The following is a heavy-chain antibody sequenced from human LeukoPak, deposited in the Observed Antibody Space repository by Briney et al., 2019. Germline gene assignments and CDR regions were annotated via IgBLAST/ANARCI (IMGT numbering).Heavy chain of an antibody. V-gene: IGHV3-73*01. D-gene: IGHD2-21*02. CDR1: GFPFSASA. CDR2: IRSKANSYAT. CDR3: TRYSNCGGDCYANLDAFDI. J-gene: IGHJ3*02. Sequence: GGSLRLSCAASGFPFSASAIHWVRQASGKGLEWVGRIRSKANSYATAYAASVKGRFTISRDDSKNTAYLQMNSLKTEDTAVYYCTRYSNCGGDCYANLDAFDIWGQGTMVTVSS.